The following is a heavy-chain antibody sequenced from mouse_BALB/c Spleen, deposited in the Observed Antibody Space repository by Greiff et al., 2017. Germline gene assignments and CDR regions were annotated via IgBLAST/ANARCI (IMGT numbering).Heavy chain of an antibody. J-gene: IGHJ4*01. CDR2: ISYSGST. CDR1: GDSITSGY. V-gene: IGHV3-8*02. D-gene: IGHD2-14*01. Sequence: DVKLVESGPSLVKPSQTLSLTCSVTGDSITSGYWNWIRKFPGNKLEYMGYISYSGSTYYNPSLNSRISITRDTSKNQYYLQLNSVTTEDTATYYCARYGEVRRFYAMEYWGQGTSVTVSS. CDR3: ARYGEVRRFYAMEY.